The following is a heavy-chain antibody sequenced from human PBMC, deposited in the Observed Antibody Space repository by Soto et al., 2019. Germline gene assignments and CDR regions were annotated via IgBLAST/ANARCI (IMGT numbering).Heavy chain of an antibody. CDR2: INSDGSST. J-gene: IGHJ6*03. Sequence: EVQLVESGGGLVQPGGSLRLSCAASGFTFSSYWMHWVRQAPGKGLVWVSRINSDGSSTSYADSVKGRFTISRDNAKNTLYLQMHSLRAEDTAVYYCASDYGDYEGYYYYYMDVWGKGTTVTVSS. V-gene: IGHV3-74*01. CDR1: GFTFSSYW. D-gene: IGHD4-17*01. CDR3: ASDYGDYEGYYYYYMDV.